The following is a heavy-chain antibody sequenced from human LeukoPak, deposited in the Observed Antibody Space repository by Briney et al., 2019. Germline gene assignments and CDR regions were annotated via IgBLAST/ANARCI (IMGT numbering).Heavy chain of an antibody. CDR1: GYTFTSYY. Sequence: ASAKVSCKASGYTFTSYYMHWVRQAPGQGLEWMGIINPSGGSTSYAQKFQGRVTMTRDTSTSTVYMELSSLRSEDTAVYYCARGSRESIAARPLFYFDYWGQGTLVTVSS. J-gene: IGHJ4*02. D-gene: IGHD6-6*01. V-gene: IGHV1-46*01. CDR3: ARGSRESIAARPLFYFDY. CDR2: INPSGGST.